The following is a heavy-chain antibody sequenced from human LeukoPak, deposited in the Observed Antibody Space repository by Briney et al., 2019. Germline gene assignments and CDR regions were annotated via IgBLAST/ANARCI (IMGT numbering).Heavy chain of an antibody. J-gene: IGHJ4*02. D-gene: IGHD6-19*01. CDR3: VKKYSSGWSNSYDY. Sequence: GGSLRLSCSAAGFAFSNSAMHWVRQAPGKGLEYVSAISSTGGSTYYADSMKGRFTISRDNSKSTLYLQMSSLRAEDTAVYYCVKKYSSGWSNSYDYWGQGTLVTVSS. V-gene: IGHV3-64D*09. CDR1: GFAFSNSA. CDR2: ISSTGGST.